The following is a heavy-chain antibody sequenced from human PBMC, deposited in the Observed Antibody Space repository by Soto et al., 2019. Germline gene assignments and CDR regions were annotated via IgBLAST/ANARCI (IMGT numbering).Heavy chain of an antibody. D-gene: IGHD3-10*01. J-gene: IGHJ4*02. CDR1: GFTFSDDY. Sequence: GGTLRLSCAASGFTFSDDYMSWIRQAPGKGLEWVSYISSSGSTIYYADSVKGRFTISRDNAKNSLSLQMNSLRAEDTAVYYCAFDHVYCPGSGSYLFWGQGTLASV. V-gene: IGHV3-11*01. CDR3: AFDHVYCPGSGSYLF. CDR2: ISSSGSTI.